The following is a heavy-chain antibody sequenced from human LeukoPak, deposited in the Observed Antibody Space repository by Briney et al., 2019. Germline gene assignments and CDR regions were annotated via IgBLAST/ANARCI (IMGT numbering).Heavy chain of an antibody. CDR3: ARDLSYGDFIFDY. Sequence: SVKVSCKASGGTFSSYAISWVRQAPGQGLEWMGRIIPIFGTANYAQKFQGRVTITTDESTSTAYMELSSLRSEDTAVYYCARDLSYGDFIFDYWGQGTLDTVSS. J-gene: IGHJ4*02. V-gene: IGHV1-69*05. CDR1: GGTFSSYA. CDR2: IIPIFGTA. D-gene: IGHD4-17*01.